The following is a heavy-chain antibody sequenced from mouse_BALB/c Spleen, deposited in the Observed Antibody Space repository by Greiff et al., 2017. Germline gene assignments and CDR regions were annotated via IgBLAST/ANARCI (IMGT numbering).Heavy chain of an antibody. J-gene: IGHJ2*01. V-gene: IGHV5-6*02. CDR1: GFTFSSYG. Sequence: DVMLVESGGDLVKPGGSLKLSCAASGFTFSSYGMSWVRQTPDKRLEWVATISSGGSYTYYPDSVKGRFTISRDNAKNTLYLQMSSLKSEDTAMYYCARHEGGYYYFDYWGQGTTLTVSS. D-gene: IGHD2-3*01. CDR2: ISSGGSYT. CDR3: ARHEGGYYYFDY.